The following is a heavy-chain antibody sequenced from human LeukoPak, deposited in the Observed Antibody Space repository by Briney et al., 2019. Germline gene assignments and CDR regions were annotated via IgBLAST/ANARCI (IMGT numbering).Heavy chain of an antibody. CDR3: ARDGSSSWDFDC. CDR1: GDSVSSNSAA. CDR2: TYYRSKWYY. Sequence: SQTLSLTCVISGDSVSSNSAAWNWIRQSPSRGLEWLGRTYYRSKWYYDYALSVKSRITINPDTSKNQFSLQLNSVTPDDTAVYYCARDGSSSWDFDCWGQGTLVTVSS. J-gene: IGHJ4*02. V-gene: IGHV6-1*01. D-gene: IGHD2-15*01.